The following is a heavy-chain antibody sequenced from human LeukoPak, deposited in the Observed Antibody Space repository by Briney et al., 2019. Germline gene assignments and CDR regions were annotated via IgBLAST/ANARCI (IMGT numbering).Heavy chain of an antibody. CDR2: IKQDGSEK. D-gene: IGHD5-12*01. V-gene: IGHV3-7*01. CDR3: GSGSPWLP. J-gene: IGHJ4*02. Sequence: PGRSLRLSCAASGFNFSIYWMSWVRQAPGKGLEGVANIKQDGSEKYYVDSVRGRFIISRDNAKNSLYLQMNSLRVEDTAVYYCGSGSPWLPRGQGTLVTVSS. CDR1: GFNFSIYW.